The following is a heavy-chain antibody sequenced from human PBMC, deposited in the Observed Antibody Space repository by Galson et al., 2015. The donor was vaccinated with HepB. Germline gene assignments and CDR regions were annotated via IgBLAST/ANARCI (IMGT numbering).Heavy chain of an antibody. V-gene: IGHV7-4-1*02. CDR1: GYTFTSYA. Sequence: QSGAEVKKPGESLKVSCKASGYTFTSYAMNWVRQAPGQELEWMGRINTNTGNPTYAQGFTGRFVFSLDTSVSTAYLQISSLKAEDTAVYYCARGVVVVAAIEGSVDYWGQGTLVTVSS. CDR3: ARGVVVVAAIEGSVDY. J-gene: IGHJ4*02. D-gene: IGHD2-15*01. CDR2: INTNTGNP.